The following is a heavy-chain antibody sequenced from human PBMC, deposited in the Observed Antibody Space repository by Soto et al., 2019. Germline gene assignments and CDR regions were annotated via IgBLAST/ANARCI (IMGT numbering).Heavy chain of an antibody. D-gene: IGHD2-21*01. CDR2: ISTYNGDT. V-gene: IGHV1-18*01. Sequence: ASVKVSCKASGYTFTRSGISWVRQAPGQGLEWMGWISTYNGDTNYAQTFQGRVTMTTDTSTSTVHMEVRSLRSDDTAVYYCARGGVAPYSYYGMDVGGQGTRVTVSS. CDR3: ARGGVAPYSYYGMDV. CDR1: GYTFTRSG. J-gene: IGHJ6*02.